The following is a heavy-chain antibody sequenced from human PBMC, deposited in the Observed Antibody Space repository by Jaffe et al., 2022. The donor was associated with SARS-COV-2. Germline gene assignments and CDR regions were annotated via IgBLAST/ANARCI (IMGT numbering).Heavy chain of an antibody. CDR2: IKTNAEGGTT. D-gene: IGHD6-19*01. CDR1: GFLSTYAW. Sequence: EPQLDQSGGGLVKPGGSLTLSCSASGFLSTYAWMDWVRQLPGKGLEWIGRIKTNAEGGTTDYAAAVKDRFTVSRDDSKNMFFLQMDSLKTEDTGIYFCATFIVVAATACWGQGTLVTVSS. J-gene: IGHJ4*02. V-gene: IGHV3-15*01. CDR3: ATFIVVAATAC.